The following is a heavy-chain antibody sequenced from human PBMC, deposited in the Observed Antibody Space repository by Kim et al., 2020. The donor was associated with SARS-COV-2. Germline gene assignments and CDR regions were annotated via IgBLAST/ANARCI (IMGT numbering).Heavy chain of an antibody. J-gene: IGHJ6*03. D-gene: IGHD3-10*01. CDR3: ARGDALWFSHYYMDV. Sequence: DTGKGRFTISRDNAKNSLYLQMNSLRAEDTAVYYCARGDALWFSHYYMDVWGKGTTVTVSS. V-gene: IGHV3-11*01.